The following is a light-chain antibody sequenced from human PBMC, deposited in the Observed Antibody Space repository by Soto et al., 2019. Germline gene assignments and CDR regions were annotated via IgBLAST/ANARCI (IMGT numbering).Light chain of an antibody. CDR1: QSLVYSDXXXY. Sequence: DVVMTQAPLSLRVTVGQPASISCRSSQSLVYSDXXXYLXWFHQRPGESPRRLIYKVSTRDSKVPDRYSRSGSGTDFTLKISRVEAEDVGVYYCMQGTHWPRTFGQGTKVDIK. CDR2: KVS. CDR3: MQGTHWPRT. V-gene: IGKV2-30*01. J-gene: IGKJ1*01.